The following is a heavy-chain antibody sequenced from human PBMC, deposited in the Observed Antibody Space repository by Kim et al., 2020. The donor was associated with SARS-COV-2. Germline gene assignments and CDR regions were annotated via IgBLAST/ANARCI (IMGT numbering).Heavy chain of an antibody. Sequence: GGSLRLSCAASGFTVSSNYMSWVRQAPGKGLEWVSVIYSGGSTYYADSVKGRFTISRDNSKNTLYLQMNSLRAEDTAVYYCAREQRITVVRGVIYYYYGMDVWGQGTTVTVSS. D-gene: IGHD3-10*01. CDR2: IYSGGST. V-gene: IGHV3-66*01. CDR1: GFTVSSNY. J-gene: IGHJ6*02. CDR3: AREQRITVVRGVIYYYYGMDV.